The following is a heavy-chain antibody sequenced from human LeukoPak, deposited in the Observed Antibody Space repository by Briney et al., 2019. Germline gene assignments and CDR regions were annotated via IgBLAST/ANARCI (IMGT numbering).Heavy chain of an antibody. CDR1: GGTFSSYA. CDR2: IIPIFGTA. Sequence: SVKVSCKASGGTFSSYAISWVRQAPGQGLEWMGGIIPIFGTANYAQKFQGRVTITADESTSTAYMELSSLRSEDTAVYYCASNHYGDYYVDYWGQGTLVTVSS. CDR3: ASNHYGDYYVDY. V-gene: IGHV1-69*13. J-gene: IGHJ4*02. D-gene: IGHD4-17*01.